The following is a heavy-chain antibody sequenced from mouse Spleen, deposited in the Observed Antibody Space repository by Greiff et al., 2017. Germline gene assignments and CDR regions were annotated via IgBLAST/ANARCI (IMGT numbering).Heavy chain of an antibody. J-gene: IGHJ2*01. CDR2: IYHGSGNT. CDR1: GYTFTDYY. D-gene: IGHD1-1*01. CDR3: ASPYYGQRYFDY. Sequence: QVQLKQSGAELARPGASVKLSCKASGYTFTDYYINWVKQRTGQGLEWIGEIYHGSGNTYYNEKFKGKATLTADKSSSTAYMQLSSLTSDDSAVYFCASPYYGQRYFDYWGQSTTLTVSS. V-gene: IGHV1-77*01.